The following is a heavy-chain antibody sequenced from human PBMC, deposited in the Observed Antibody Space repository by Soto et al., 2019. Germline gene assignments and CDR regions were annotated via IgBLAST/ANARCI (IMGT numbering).Heavy chain of an antibody. V-gene: IGHV4-30-2*01. Sequence: SESLSLTCTVSGDSIISGGYSWSWLRQPPGKGLEWIGYIYHDGSAYYTQSLKGRVTISIDGSKNQCSQRLSSVTAADTAVYYCAGETTARFGPWGQGTLVTVSS. CDR2: IYHDGSA. J-gene: IGHJ5*02. CDR1: GDSIISGGYS. CDR3: AGETTARFGP. D-gene: IGHD1-1*01.